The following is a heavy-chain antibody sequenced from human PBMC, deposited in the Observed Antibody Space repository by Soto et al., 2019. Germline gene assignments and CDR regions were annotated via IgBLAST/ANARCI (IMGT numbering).Heavy chain of an antibody. J-gene: IGHJ6*02. D-gene: IGHD5-12*01. V-gene: IGHV3-33*01. CDR1: GFTFSSYG. CDR3: VRAAGYSGNDYVYYYGMDV. CDR2: VWYDGGNK. Sequence: QVQLVESGGGVVQPGRSLRLSCAASGFTFSSYGMHWVRQAPGKGLEWVALVWYDGGNKYYADSVKGRFTISRDNSKNTLYLQMNILRDEDTAVYYCVRAAGYSGNDYVYYYGMDVWGQGTKVTVPS.